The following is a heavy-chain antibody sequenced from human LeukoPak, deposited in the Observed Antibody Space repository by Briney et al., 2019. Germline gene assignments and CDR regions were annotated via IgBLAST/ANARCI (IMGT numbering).Heavy chain of an antibody. D-gene: IGHD6-6*01. Sequence: SVKVSCKASGGTFSSYAISWVRQAPGQGLEWMGGIIPIFGTANYAQKFQGRVTITADDSTSTAYMELSSLRSEDTAVYYCARPQYPYSSSSFGFDYWGQGTLVTVSS. J-gene: IGHJ4*02. CDR2: IIPIFGTA. V-gene: IGHV1-69*13. CDR1: GGTFSSYA. CDR3: ARPQYPYSSSSFGFDY.